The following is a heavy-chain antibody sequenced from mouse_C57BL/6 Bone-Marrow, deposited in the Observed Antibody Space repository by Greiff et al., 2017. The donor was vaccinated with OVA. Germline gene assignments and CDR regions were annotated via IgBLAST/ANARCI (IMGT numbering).Heavy chain of an antibody. J-gene: IGHJ1*03. CDR2: INPSSGYT. CDR1: GYTFTSYW. Sequence: QVQLQQSGAELAKPGASVKLSCKASGYTFTSYWMHWVKQRPGQGLEWIGYINPSSGYTKYNQKFKGKATLTADKSSSTAYMQLSSLTYEESAVYYCARGGKSWYFDVWGTGTTVTVSS. D-gene: IGHD1-1*02. CDR3: ARGGKSWYFDV. V-gene: IGHV1-7*01.